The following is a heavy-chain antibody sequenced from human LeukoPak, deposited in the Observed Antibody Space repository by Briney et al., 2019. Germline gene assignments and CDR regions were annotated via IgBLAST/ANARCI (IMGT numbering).Heavy chain of an antibody. CDR2: ISGSGDST. V-gene: IGHV3-23*01. J-gene: IGHJ4*02. CDR3: AKGSYYDSSGYYTVDY. Sequence: GGSLRLSCAASGFTFSSYAMSWVRQAPGKGLEWVSGISGSGDSTYYADSVKGRLTISRDNSKNTLYLQMDSLRAEDTAVYYCAKGSYYDSSGYYTVDYWGQGTLVTVSS. D-gene: IGHD3-22*01. CDR1: GFTFSSYA.